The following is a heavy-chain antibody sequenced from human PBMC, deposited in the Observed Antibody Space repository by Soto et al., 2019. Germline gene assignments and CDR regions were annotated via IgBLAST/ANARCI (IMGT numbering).Heavy chain of an antibody. CDR3: AKDFRPDGKYDLDY. Sequence: EVQLLESGGGLLQPGGSLSLSCPASGFTFAGYAINWVRQAPGRGLEWVAGTLPDGGTKYYADPVKGRFTISRDNSKNTLYLQMNSLRVDDTALYYCAKDFRPDGKYDLDYWGQGTLVVVSS. V-gene: IGHV3-23*01. D-gene: IGHD3-3*01. CDR2: TLPDGGTK. CDR1: GFTFAGYA. J-gene: IGHJ4*02.